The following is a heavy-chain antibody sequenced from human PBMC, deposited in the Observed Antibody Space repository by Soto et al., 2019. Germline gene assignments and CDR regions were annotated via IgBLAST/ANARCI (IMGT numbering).Heavy chain of an antibody. J-gene: IGHJ6*02. Sequence: QVQLVESGGGLVKPGGSLRLSCAASGFIFSDYYISLIRQAPGKGLEWVSYISTSGSTIYYSDSVKGRFTVSRDNAKKPLYLLITSLRAEDTAVYYCARGSLPTDHGLVWDVWGQGTTVTVSS. CDR3: ARGSLPTDHGLVWDV. CDR1: GFIFSDYY. D-gene: IGHD4-17*01. V-gene: IGHV3-11*01. CDR2: ISTSGSTI.